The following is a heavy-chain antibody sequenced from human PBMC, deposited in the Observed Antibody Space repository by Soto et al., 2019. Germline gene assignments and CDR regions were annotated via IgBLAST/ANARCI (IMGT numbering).Heavy chain of an antibody. CDR1: GYTFTSYG. CDR3: ARRQAEYYDSSGYYYNWFDP. V-gene: IGHV1-18*04. D-gene: IGHD3-22*01. CDR2: ISAYNGNT. J-gene: IGHJ5*02. Sequence: GASVKVSCKASGYTFTSYGISWVRQAPGQGLEWMGWISAYNGNTNYAQKLQGRVTMTTDTSTSTAYMELRSLRSDDTAVYYCARRQAEYYDSSGYYYNWFDPWGQGTLVTVSS.